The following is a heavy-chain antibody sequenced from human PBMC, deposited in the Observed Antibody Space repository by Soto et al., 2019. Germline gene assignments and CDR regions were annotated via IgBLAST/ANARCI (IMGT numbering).Heavy chain of an antibody. CDR3: AKRQGTGLAAKNFDF. Sequence: PGVSLRLSCAAPGFPFSTHAMSWARQAPGKGLEWVSAIRDGGDLIYYDGSVKGRFSMSRDNSENMLYLQMTNLRAEDTAIYFCAKRQGTGLAAKNFDFWGQGTLVTV. CDR1: GFPFSTHA. D-gene: IGHD2-15*01. V-gene: IGHV3-23*01. CDR2: IRDGGDLI. J-gene: IGHJ4*02.